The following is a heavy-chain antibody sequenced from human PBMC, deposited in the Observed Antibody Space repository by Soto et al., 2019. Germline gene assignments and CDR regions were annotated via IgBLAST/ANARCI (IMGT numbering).Heavy chain of an antibody. J-gene: IGHJ4*02. CDR2: IYYSGST. D-gene: IGHD3-22*01. CDR1: GGSISSSSYY. CDR3: ARQGGYYNLDY. V-gene: IGHV4-39*01. Sequence: QLQLQESGPGLVKPSETLSLTCTVSGGSISSSSYYWGWIRQPPGKGLEWIGSIYYSGSTYYNPSLKSRVTISVDTSKNQFSLKLSSVTAADTAVYYCARQGGYYNLDYWGQGTLVTVSS.